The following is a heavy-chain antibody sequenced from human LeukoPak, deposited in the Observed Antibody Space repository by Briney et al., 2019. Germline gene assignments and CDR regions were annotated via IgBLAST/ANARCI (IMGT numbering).Heavy chain of an antibody. Sequence: GASVKVSCKASGGTFRSYAITWVRQAPGQGLEWVGGIIPIFGTANYARKFQDRVTITADESTSTAYMELSSLRSEDTAVYYCARDVRHRYCSSSSCYWGWLDPWGQGTLVTVSS. CDR2: IIPIFGTA. V-gene: IGHV1-69*13. CDR3: ARDVRHRYCSSSSCYWGWLDP. CDR1: GGTFRSYA. D-gene: IGHD2-2*01. J-gene: IGHJ5*02.